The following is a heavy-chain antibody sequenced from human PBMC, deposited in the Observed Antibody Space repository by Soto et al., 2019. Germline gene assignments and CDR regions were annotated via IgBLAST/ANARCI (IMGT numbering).Heavy chain of an antibody. J-gene: IGHJ4*02. V-gene: IGHV4-30-4*01. Sequence: QVQLQEWGPGLVKPSQTLSLTCTVSGGSIRNGDYYWGWIRQPPGKGLEWIGYVYYSGTTYSHPSLNSRVSISVDTSENPFSLTLTSVTAADTAVYYCVTVNLVGAAYDFDYWGPGTLVTVSS. CDR3: VTVNLVGAAYDFDY. CDR2: VYYSGTT. CDR1: GGSIRNGDYY. D-gene: IGHD1-26*01.